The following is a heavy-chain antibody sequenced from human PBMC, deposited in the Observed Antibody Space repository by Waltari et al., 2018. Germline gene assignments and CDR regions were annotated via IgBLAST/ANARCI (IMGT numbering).Heavy chain of an antibody. CDR2: IWYDGSNE. CDR3: ARGEDIIGTILLGDY. J-gene: IGHJ4*02. Sequence: QVQLVESGGGVVQPGRSLRLACAASGFTFSNYAMHLVRKAPGKGLGWVALIWYDGSNEYYANSVQGRFTVSRDNSKNTLFLQMDSLRAEDTAVYYCARGEDIIGTILLGDYWGQGTLVTVSS. CDR1: GFTFSNYA. D-gene: IGHD1-7*01. V-gene: IGHV3-33*01.